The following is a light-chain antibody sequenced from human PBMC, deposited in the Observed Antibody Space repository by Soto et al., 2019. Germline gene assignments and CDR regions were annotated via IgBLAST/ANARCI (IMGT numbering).Light chain of an antibody. CDR2: APS. CDR3: KRYNNWPRT. J-gene: IGKJ1*01. Sequence: EIVMTQSPATLSVSPGERATLPCRASQNVGTKVVWYQQKPGQPPRLLIYAPSTRATGIQARFSGSGSGTEFTLTISSLQSEDFAVYYCKRYNNWPRTFGQGTKVDIK. CDR1: QNVGTK. V-gene: IGKV3-15*01.